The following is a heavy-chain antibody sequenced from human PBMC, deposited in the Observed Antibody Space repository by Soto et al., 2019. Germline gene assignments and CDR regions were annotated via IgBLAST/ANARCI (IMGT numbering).Heavy chain of an antibody. D-gene: IGHD6-19*01. CDR1: VFTFSSYA. Sequence: RGSLRLSCASSVFTFSSYAMHWVRQAPGKGLDWVAVISYDGSNKYYADSVKGRFTISRDNSKNTLYLQMNSLRAEDTAVYYCARDTVFSGWSDYWGQGTLVTVSS. CDR3: ARDTVFSGWSDY. J-gene: IGHJ4*02. CDR2: ISYDGSNK. V-gene: IGHV3-30-3*01.